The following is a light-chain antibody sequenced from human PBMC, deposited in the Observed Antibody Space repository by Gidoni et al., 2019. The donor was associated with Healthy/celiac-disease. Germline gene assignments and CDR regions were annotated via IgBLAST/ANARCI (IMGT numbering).Light chain of an antibody. CDR2: DAS. CDR3: QQYGNRPLT. Sequence: DIQITHAPSSLSASVVDRVTITCQASQDISNYLTWYQQKPGKAPKLLIYDASNVETGVPSRFSGSGSGTDVTLTISSLQPEDFATYYCQQYGNRPLTFGQGTKVDIK. J-gene: IGKJ1*01. CDR1: QDISNY. V-gene: IGKV1-33*01.